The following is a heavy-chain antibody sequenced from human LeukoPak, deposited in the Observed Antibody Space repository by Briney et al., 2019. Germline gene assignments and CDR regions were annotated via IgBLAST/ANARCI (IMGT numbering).Heavy chain of an antibody. CDR2: ISSSSSYI. V-gene: IGHV3-21*01. CDR3: ARDRGSSPRGYFDL. Sequence: GGSLRLSCAASGFTFSSYSMNWVRQAPGKGLEWVSSISSSSSYIYYADSVKGRFTISRDNAKNSLYLQMNSLRAEDTAVYYCARDRGSSPRGYFDLWGRGTLVTVSS. D-gene: IGHD6-13*01. CDR1: GFTFSSYS. J-gene: IGHJ2*01.